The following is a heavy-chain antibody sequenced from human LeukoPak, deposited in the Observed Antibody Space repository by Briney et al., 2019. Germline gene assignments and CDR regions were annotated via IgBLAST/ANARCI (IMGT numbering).Heavy chain of an antibody. Sequence: GGSLRLSCAASGFTFSSYSMNWVRQAPGKGLEWVSSISSGSSYIYYADSVKGRFTISRDNAKNSLYLQMNSLRAEDTAVYYCARSGSGWYVDYWGQGTLVTVSS. V-gene: IGHV3-21*01. J-gene: IGHJ4*02. CDR1: GFTFSSYS. CDR3: ARSGSGWYVDY. D-gene: IGHD6-19*01. CDR2: ISSGSSYI.